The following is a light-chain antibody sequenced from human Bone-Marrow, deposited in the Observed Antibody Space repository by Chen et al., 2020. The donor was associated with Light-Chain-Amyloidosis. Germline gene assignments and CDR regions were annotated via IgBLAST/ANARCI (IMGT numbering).Light chain of an antibody. CDR2: WAS. CDR1: QSVLYSSNNENY. V-gene: IGKV4-1*01. J-gene: IGKJ3*01. CDR3: QQYYSTPFT. Sequence: DFVMTQSPDSLAVSLGERANINCKSSQSVLYSSNNENYLAWYQQKPGQPPKLLIRWASTRESGVPDRFSGSGSGTDFTLTISSPQAEDVAVYYCQQYYSTPFTFGPGTKVDI.